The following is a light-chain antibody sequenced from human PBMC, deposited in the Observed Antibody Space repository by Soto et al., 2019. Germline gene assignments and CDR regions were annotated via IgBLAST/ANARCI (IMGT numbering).Light chain of an antibody. CDR3: QTWGTGIVV. CDR1: SGHSYYA. CDR2: LNSDGSH. Sequence: QSVLTQSPSASASLGASVKLTCTLSSGHSYYAIAWHQQQPEKGPRYLMKLNSDGSHSNGDGIPDRFSGSSSGAERYLTISRLQSEDEADYYCQTWGTGIVVFGGGTKLTVL. J-gene: IGLJ2*01. V-gene: IGLV4-69*01.